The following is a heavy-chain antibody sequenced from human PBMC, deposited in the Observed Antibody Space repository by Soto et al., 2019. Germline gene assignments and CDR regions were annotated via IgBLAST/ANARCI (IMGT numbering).Heavy chain of an antibody. J-gene: IGHJ4*02. CDR3: ARHWGRGAAGTCYN. CDR2: IYFSGST. D-gene: IGHD6-13*01. CDR1: GGSISSRESY. V-gene: IGHV4-39*01. Sequence: QLQLQESGPGLVKSSETLSLTCSVSGGSISSRESYWGWIRQPPGKGLEWIGTIYFSGSTYYNPSLKRRVTMSVHTSKNQFSLKLSSVTAADTAVYYWARHWGRGAAGTCYNWGQGTLVTVSS.